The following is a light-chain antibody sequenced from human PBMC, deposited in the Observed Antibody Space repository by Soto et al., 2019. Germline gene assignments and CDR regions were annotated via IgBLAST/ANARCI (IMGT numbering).Light chain of an antibody. CDR2: DVS. CDR3: QQNDTLWT. J-gene: IGKJ1*01. CDR1: QSLSRW. V-gene: IGKV1-5*01. Sequence: DIQMTQSPSALSASVGDRVTITCRASQSLSRWLAWYQQKPGKAPKLLIYDVSSLGSGVPSRFSGSGSGTHFTLPISSLRPDDSATYYCQQNDTLWTFGQWTKVEI.